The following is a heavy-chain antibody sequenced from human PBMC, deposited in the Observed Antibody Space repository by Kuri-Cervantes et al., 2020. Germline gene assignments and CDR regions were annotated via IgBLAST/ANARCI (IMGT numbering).Heavy chain of an antibody. V-gene: IGHV3-15*01. Sequence: GESLKISCAASGFTFSNAWMSWVRQAPGKGLEWVGRIKSKTDGGTTDYAAPVKGRFTISRDDSKNTLYLQMNSLRAEDTAVYYCAKDGGPFSPWELQYFDYWGQGTLVTVSS. CDR2: IKSKTDGGTT. CDR3: AKDGGPFSPWELQYFDY. J-gene: IGHJ4*02. CDR1: GFTFSNAW. D-gene: IGHD1-26*01.